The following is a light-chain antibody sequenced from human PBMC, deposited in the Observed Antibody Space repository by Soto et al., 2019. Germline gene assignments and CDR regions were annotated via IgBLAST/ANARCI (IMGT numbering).Light chain of an antibody. CDR1: QSVSNN. V-gene: IGKV3-15*01. CDR2: GAF. Sequence: EIVMTQSPATLSVSPGERATLSCRASQSVSNNLAWYQQKPGQAPSLLIYGAFTRATGIPARFSGTGSGTEFTLTISSLQSEDFAVYYCELYGSSPPSITFGQGTRLEIK. J-gene: IGKJ5*01. CDR3: ELYGSSPPSIT.